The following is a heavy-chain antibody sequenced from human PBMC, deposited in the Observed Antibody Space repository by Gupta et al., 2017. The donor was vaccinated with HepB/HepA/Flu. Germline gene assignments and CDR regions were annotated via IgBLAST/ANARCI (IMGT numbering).Heavy chain of an antibody. Sequence: QLQLQESGPGLVKPSETLSLTSTVSGGSISSSSYYWGWIRQPPGKRLEWIGSIYYSGNTYYNPSLTSRVTIPVDTSKNQFSLKLSSVTAADTAVYYCARSTRDGYNSAYFDYWGQGTLATVSS. CDR1: GGSISSSSYY. J-gene: IGHJ4*02. CDR3: ARSTRDGYNSAYFDY. CDR2: IYYSGNT. D-gene: IGHD5-24*01. V-gene: IGHV4-39*01.